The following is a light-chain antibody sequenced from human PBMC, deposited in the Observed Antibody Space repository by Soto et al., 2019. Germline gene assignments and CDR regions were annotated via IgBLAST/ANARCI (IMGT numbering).Light chain of an antibody. V-gene: IGKV1-39*01. CDR2: AAS. CDR1: QSIANY. CDR3: QQSYDSPWT. Sequence: DIQMIQSPSFLSASVGDRVIVTCRASQSIANYLNWYQQKPGTAPNLLIYAASSLQSGVPSRFSGSGSGTDFTLTISSLQPEDFATYTCQQSYDSPWTFGQGTKVDIK. J-gene: IGKJ1*01.